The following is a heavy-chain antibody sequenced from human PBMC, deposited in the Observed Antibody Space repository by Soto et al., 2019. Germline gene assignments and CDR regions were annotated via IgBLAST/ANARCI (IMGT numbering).Heavy chain of an antibody. CDR1: GFTFSSYA. CDR2: ISGNDGST. Sequence: EVQLLESGGGLVQPGGSLRLSCAASGFTFSSYAMSWVRQAPGKGLEWVSAISGNDGSTYYADSVKGRFTISRDNSKNMLHLQMNSLRAEDTAVYYCAKFRDWNYSNWFDPWGQGTLVTVSS. D-gene: IGHD1-7*01. CDR3: AKFRDWNYSNWFDP. J-gene: IGHJ5*02. V-gene: IGHV3-23*01.